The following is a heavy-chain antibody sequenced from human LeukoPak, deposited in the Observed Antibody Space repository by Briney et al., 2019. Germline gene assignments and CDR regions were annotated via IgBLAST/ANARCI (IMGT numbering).Heavy chain of an antibody. CDR2: ISSSGSTR. D-gene: IGHD3-10*01. J-gene: IGHJ6*02. Sequence: GGSLRLSCAPSGFTFSDYYISWTRQAPGKGREWDSFISSSGSTRCYADSVKGRFTISRGNAKNSLYLQMNSLRAEDTAVYYCASNYGSGSYYNSYYYYYGMDVWGQGTTVTVSS. V-gene: IGHV3-11*01. CDR1: GFTFSDYY. CDR3: ASNYGSGSYYNSYYYYYGMDV.